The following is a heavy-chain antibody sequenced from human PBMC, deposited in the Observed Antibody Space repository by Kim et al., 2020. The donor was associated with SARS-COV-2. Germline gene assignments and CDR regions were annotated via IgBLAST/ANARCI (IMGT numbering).Heavy chain of an antibody. D-gene: IGHD6-13*01. CDR2: ITVSGGST. J-gene: IGHJ6*02. CDR1: GFTFSSYA. Sequence: GGSLRLSCAASGFTFSSYAMTWVRQAPGKGLEWVSAITVSGGSTYYADSVKGRFTISRDNSKNTLSLQMNSLRVEDTAVYYCVKGGIAAAQDVWGQGTTVTVSS. CDR3: VKGGIAAAQDV. V-gene: IGHV3-23*01.